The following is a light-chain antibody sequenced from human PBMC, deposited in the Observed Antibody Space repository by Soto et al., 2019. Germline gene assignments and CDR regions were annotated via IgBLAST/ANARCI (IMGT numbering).Light chain of an antibody. CDR2: EVS. V-gene: IGLV2-14*03. CDR1: SSDVSGYNY. CDR3: FSYAGGSTLL. Sequence: QSALTQPASVSGSPGQSITISCTGTSSDVSGYNYVSWYQQHPGKAPKLIIYEVSNRPSGVSSRFSGSKSGNTASLTISGLQAEDECDYYCFSYAGGSTLLFGGRTKLTVL. J-gene: IGLJ2*01.